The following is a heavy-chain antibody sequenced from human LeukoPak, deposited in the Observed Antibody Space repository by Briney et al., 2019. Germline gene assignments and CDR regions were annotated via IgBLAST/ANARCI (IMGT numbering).Heavy chain of an antibody. CDR2: ISSSGDEA. D-gene: IGHD1-1*01. CDR1: GFTFSSYA. J-gene: IGHJ4*02. CDR3: AKGTSGNINSASGR. V-gene: IGHV3-23*01. Sequence: PGGSQRLSCAASGFTFSSYAMSWVRQAPGKGLEWVSVISSSGDEAYYADSVKGRFTISRDRSKNTLYLQMSSLRAEDTAVYYCAKGTSGNINSASGRWGQGTLVIVSS.